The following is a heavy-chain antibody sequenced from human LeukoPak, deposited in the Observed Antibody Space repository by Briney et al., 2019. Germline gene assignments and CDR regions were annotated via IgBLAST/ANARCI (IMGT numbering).Heavy chain of an antibody. V-gene: IGHV3-23*01. CDR1: GFTLSSYS. D-gene: IGHD3-9*01. CDR2: MSAYNDRT. J-gene: IGHJ4*02. CDR3: AQELSDIFVVRTDS. Sequence: GGSLRLSCAASGFTLSSYSMNWVRQTPGKGLEWVATMSAYNDRTHYADSVRGRFTVSRDNSKNTLSLQMNSLREDDTAVYYCAQELSDIFVVRTDSWGQGTLVTVSS.